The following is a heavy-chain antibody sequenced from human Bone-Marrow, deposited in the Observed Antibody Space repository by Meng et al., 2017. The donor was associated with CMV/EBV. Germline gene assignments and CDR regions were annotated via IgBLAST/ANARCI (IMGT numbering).Heavy chain of an antibody. CDR2: ISYDGSNK. J-gene: IGHJ4*02. CDR3: ARDQGPNNISWYERKLITYCYDY. V-gene: IGHV3-30*04. CDR1: GFTFSSYA. Sequence: GESLKISCAASGFTFSSYAMHWVRQAPGKGLEWVAVISYDGSNKYYADAVKGRFTISRDNSKNTLYLQMNSQRAEDTAVYYCARDQGPNNISWYERKLITYCYDYWGQGTLVTVSS. D-gene: IGHD6-13*01.